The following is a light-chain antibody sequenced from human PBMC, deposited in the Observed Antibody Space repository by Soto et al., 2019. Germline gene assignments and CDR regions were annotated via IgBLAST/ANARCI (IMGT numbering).Light chain of an antibody. V-gene: IGKV1-8*01. CDR2: AAS. CDR3: LQHNNYPWT. J-gene: IGKJ1*01. Sequence: AIRMTQSPSSLSASTGDRVTITCRASQGISSYLAWYQQKPGKAPKLLIYAASTLQSGVPSRFSGSGSGTDFTLTISCLQSDDFATYYCLQHNNYPWTFGQGTRVEIK. CDR1: QGISSY.